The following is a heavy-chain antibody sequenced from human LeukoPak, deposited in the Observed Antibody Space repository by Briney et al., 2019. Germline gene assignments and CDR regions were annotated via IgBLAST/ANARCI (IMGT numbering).Heavy chain of an antibody. CDR3: ARARRGSYYVFDY. CDR1: GLTFNKYW. J-gene: IGHJ4*02. CDR2: IKQDGTEK. Sequence: PGGSLRLSCTASGLTFNKYWVAWVRQAPGKGLEWVAKIKQDGTEKFYVDSVKGRFTISRDNDKNTLYLQMNSLRAEDTAVYYCARARRGSYYVFDYWGQGTLVTVSS. D-gene: IGHD1-26*01. V-gene: IGHV3-7*03.